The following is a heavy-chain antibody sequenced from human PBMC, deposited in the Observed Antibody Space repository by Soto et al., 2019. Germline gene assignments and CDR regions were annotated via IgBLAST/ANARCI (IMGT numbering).Heavy chain of an antibody. CDR2: IYYSGST. Sequence: PSETLSLTCAVSGGSISSGDYYWSWIRQPPGKGLEWIGYIYYSGSTYYNPSLKSRVTISVDTSKNQFSLKLSSVTAADTAVYYCARDTGYSYGLDDWGQGTLVTVS. CDR1: GGSISSGDYY. CDR3: ARDTGYSYGLDD. J-gene: IGHJ4*02. V-gene: IGHV4-30-4*01. D-gene: IGHD5-18*01.